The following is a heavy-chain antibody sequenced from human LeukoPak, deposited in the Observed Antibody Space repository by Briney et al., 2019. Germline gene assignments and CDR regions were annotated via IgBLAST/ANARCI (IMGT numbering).Heavy chain of an antibody. CDR3: VKDPNYDSSGNQGI. Sequence: GRSLRLSCVASGFSFISYTMHWVRQAPGKGLEWVAVMSYDGSHKYLADSVKGRFTISRDNSKNTLYLQMSSLRAEDTAVYYCVKDPNYDSSGNQGIWGQGTLVTVSS. CDR2: MSYDGSHK. CDR1: GFSFISYT. D-gene: IGHD3-22*01. J-gene: IGHJ4*02. V-gene: IGHV3-30*14.